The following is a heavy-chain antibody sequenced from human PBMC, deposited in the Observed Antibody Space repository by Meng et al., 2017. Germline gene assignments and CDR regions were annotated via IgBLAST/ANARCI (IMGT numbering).Heavy chain of an antibody. CDR2: ISSSSSYI. CDR1: GFTFSSYS. J-gene: IGHJ6*02. Sequence: GESLKISCAASGFTFSSYSMNWVRQAPGKGLEWVSSISSSSSYIYYADSVKGRFTISRDNAKNTLYLQMNSLRAEDTAVYYCARTYYYDSSGYYYYGMDVWGQGTTVTVSS. D-gene: IGHD3-22*01. V-gene: IGHV3-21*01. CDR3: ARTYYYDSSGYYYYGMDV.